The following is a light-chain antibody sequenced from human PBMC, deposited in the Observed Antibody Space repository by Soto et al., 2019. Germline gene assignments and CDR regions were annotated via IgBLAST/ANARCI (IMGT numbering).Light chain of an antibody. CDR3: ST. CDR1: QSVLYSSNNKNY. J-gene: IGKJ2*02. Sequence: DIVMTQSPDSLAVSLGERATINCKSSQSVLYSSNNKNYLAWYQQKPGQPPKLLIYWASTRESGVPDRFSGSGSGTDFTLTISSLQAEDVAVYYLSTFGQGTKLEIK. CDR2: WAS. V-gene: IGKV4-1*01.